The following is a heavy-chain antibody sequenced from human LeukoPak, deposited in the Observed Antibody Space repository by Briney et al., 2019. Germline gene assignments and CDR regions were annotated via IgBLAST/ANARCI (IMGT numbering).Heavy chain of an antibody. CDR1: ENDW. V-gene: IGHV3-74*01. CDR3: VSFYETY. CDR2: INSDGSWT. D-gene: IGHD2-2*01. J-gene: IGHJ4*02. Sequence: QPGGSLRLSCAASENDWMHWVRQAPGKGLVWVSHINSDGSWTSYADSVKGRFTISKDNAKNTVYLQMNNLRAEDTAVYYCVSFYETYWGRGTLVTVSS.